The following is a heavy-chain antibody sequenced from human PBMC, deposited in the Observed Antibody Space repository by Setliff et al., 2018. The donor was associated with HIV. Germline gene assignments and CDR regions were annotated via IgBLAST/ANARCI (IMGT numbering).Heavy chain of an antibody. CDR1: GGSISTYH. J-gene: IGHJ1*01. CDR2: IYKSGST. Sequence: PSETLSLTCSVSGGSISTYHWSWIRQPPGKGLEWIGYIYKSGSTNYSPSLKSRVTISPGTSKNQFSLNLSSVTAADTAVYYCARGGADVLRYFDWLLSTRAEYFQHWGQGTLVTVSS. V-gene: IGHV4-59*12. D-gene: IGHD3-9*01. CDR3: ARGGADVLRYFDWLLSTRAEYFQH.